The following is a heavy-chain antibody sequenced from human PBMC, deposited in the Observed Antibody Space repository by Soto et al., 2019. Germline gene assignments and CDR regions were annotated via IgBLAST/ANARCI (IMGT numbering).Heavy chain of an antibody. Sequence: QVQLQESGPGLVKPSETLSLTCSVSGGSISSDYWTWNRQPPGKGLEWIGYMYDSGSTKYNPSLKSRVTISVDTSKKQFSLKLTSVTAADTAVYYCARVLAVAGNNWFDPWGQGTLDTVSS. CDR2: MYDSGST. CDR3: ARVLAVAGNNWFDP. D-gene: IGHD6-19*01. V-gene: IGHV4-59*01. CDR1: GGSISSDY. J-gene: IGHJ5*02.